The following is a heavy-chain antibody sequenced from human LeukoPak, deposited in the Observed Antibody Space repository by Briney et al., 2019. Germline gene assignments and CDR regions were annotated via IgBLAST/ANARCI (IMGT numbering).Heavy chain of an antibody. V-gene: IGHV4-34*01. Sequence: PSETLSLTCAVYGGSFSGYHWSWIRQPPGKGLEWIGEINHSGSTNYNPSLKSRVTISVDTSKNQFSLKLSSVTAADTAVYYCARGLGYCSGGSCYALSDYYGMDVWGQGTTVTVSS. CDR1: GGSFSGYH. CDR3: ARGLGYCSGGSCYALSDYYGMDV. CDR2: INHSGST. D-gene: IGHD2-15*01. J-gene: IGHJ6*02.